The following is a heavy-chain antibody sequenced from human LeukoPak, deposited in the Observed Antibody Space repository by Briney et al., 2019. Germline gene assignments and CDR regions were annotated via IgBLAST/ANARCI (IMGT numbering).Heavy chain of an antibody. D-gene: IGHD3-3*01. CDR2: ISGSGDST. CDR1: GLTFSSYA. J-gene: IGHJ4*02. CDR3: AKGSGSYGQDLYY. V-gene: IGHV3-23*01. Sequence: PGGSLRLSCAASGLTFSSYAMSWVRQAPGKGLEWVAAISGSGDSTYYAEDSVKGRFTISRDNSKNTLYLQMNSLRAEDTAVYYCAKGSGSYGQDLYYWGQGTLVTVSS.